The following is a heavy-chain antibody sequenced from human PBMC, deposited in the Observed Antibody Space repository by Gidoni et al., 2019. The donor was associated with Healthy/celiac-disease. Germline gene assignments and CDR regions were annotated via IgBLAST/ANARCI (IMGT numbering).Heavy chain of an antibody. CDR1: GSTFSSYA. CDR3: AKDLAVRFLEWHHP. V-gene: IGHV3-23*01. CDR2: ISGSGGST. Sequence: EVQLLESGGGLVQPGGSLRLSCAASGSTFSSYAMRWVRQAPGKGLEWVSAISGSGGSTYYADSVKGRFTISRDNSKNTLYLQMNSLRAEDTAVYYCAKDLAVRFLEWHHPWGQGTMVTVSS. J-gene: IGHJ3*01. D-gene: IGHD3-3*01.